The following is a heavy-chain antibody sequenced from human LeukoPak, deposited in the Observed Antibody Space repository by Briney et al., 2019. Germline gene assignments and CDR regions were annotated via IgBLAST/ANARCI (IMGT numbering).Heavy chain of an antibody. Sequence: GGSLRLSCAASGFTFSSYWMSWVRQAPGKGLEWVAVISYDGSNKYYADSVKGRFTISRDNSKNTLYLQMNSLRAEDTAVYYCAKVSQLVVVTAYFDYWGQGTLVTVSS. CDR1: GFTFSSYW. J-gene: IGHJ4*02. CDR3: AKVSQLVVVTAYFDY. CDR2: ISYDGSNK. D-gene: IGHD2-21*02. V-gene: IGHV3-30*18.